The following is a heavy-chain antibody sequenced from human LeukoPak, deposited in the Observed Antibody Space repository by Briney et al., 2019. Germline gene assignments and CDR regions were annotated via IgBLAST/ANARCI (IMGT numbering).Heavy chain of an antibody. CDR2: ISGSGGST. CDR1: GFTFSSYA. V-gene: IGHV3-23*01. Sequence: PGGSLRLSCAASGFTFSSYAMSWVRRAPGKGLEWVSAISGSGGSTYCADPVKGRFTISRDNSKNTLYLQMNSLRAEDTAVYYCAKLVVVRGYFDYWGQGTLVTVSS. CDR3: AKLVVVRGYFDY. J-gene: IGHJ4*02. D-gene: IGHD3-22*01.